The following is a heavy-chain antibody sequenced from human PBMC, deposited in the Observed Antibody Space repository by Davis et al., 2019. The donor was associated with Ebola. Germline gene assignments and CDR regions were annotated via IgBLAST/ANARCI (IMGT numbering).Heavy chain of an antibody. CDR2: ISSSSSYI. Sequence: PGGSLRLSCAASGFTFSSYSMNWVRQAPGKVLECVSSISSSSSYIYYADSVKGRFTISRDNAKNSLYLQMNSLRAEDTAVYYCARGMATVFFDYWGQGTLVTVSS. CDR3: ARGMATVFFDY. D-gene: IGHD5-24*01. V-gene: IGHV3-21*01. J-gene: IGHJ4*02. CDR1: GFTFSSYS.